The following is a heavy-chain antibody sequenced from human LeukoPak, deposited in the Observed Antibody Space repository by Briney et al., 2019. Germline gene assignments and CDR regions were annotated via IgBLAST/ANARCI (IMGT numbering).Heavy chain of an antibody. CDR2: IYYSGST. J-gene: IGHJ4*02. V-gene: IGHV4-59*01. Sequence: SETLPLTCTVSGGSISSYYWSWIRQPPGKGLEWIGYIYYSGSTNYNPSLKSRVTISVDTSKNQFSLKLSSVTAADTAAYYCARRYGSGSSGTFDYWGQGTLVTVSS. CDR3: ARRYGSGSSGTFDY. CDR1: GGSISSYY. D-gene: IGHD3-10*01.